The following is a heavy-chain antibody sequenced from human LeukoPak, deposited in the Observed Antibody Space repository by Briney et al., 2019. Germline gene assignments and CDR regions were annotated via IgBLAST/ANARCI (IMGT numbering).Heavy chain of an antibody. D-gene: IGHD2-2*01. Sequence: GESLKISCKGSGYSFSSYWIGWVRQMPGKGLEWMGIIYPGDSDTRYSPSFQGQVTISADKSISTAYLQWSSLKASDTAMYYCARQVVPAAIRNAFDIWGQGTMVTVSS. CDR2: IYPGDSDT. V-gene: IGHV5-51*01. CDR3: ARQVVPAAIRNAFDI. CDR1: GYSFSSYW. J-gene: IGHJ3*02.